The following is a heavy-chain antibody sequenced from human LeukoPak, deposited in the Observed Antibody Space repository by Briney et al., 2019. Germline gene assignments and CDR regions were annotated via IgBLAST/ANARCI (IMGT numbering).Heavy chain of an antibody. D-gene: IGHD6-19*01. CDR3: AKDISSSGEDY. V-gene: IGHV3-43*02. J-gene: IGHJ4*02. CDR1: GFTFDDYA. Sequence: PGGSLRLFCAASGFTFDDYAMHWVRQAPGKGLEWVSLISGDGGSAYYVDSVKGRFTISRDNSKNSLYLQMNSLRTEDTALYYCAKDISSSGEDYWGQGTLVTVSS. CDR2: ISGDGGSA.